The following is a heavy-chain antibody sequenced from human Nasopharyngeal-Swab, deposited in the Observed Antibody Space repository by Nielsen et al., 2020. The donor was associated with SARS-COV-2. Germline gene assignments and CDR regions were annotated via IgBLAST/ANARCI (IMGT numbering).Heavy chain of an antibody. CDR1: GFTFSSYA. D-gene: IGHD2-15*01. CDR2: ISYDGSNK. Sequence: GGSLRLSCAASGFTFSSYAMHWVRQAPGKGLEWVAVISYDGSNKYYADSVKGRFTISRDNSKNTLYLQMNSLRAEDTAVYYCARDEGCFDYWGQGTLVTASS. CDR3: ARDEGCFDY. J-gene: IGHJ4*02. V-gene: IGHV3-30-3*01.